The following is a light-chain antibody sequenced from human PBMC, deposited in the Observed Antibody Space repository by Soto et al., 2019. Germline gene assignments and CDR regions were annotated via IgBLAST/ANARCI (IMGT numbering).Light chain of an antibody. Sequence: EIVLTQSPGTLSLSPGERATLSCRASQSVSSSYLAWYQQKPGQAPRLLIYSTSSRATGIPDRFSGSGSGTDFTLTISRLEAEDFAVYYRQQYGRSPWTFGQGTRVEIK. CDR3: QQYGRSPWT. V-gene: IGKV3-20*01. CDR2: STS. CDR1: QSVSSSY. J-gene: IGKJ1*01.